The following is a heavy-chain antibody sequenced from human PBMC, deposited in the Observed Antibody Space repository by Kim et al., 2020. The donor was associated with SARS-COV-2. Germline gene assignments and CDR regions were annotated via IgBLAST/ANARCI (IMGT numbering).Heavy chain of an antibody. J-gene: IGHJ4*02. Sequence: GGSLRLSCAASGFTFSSYGMHWVRQAPGKGLEWVAVIWYDGSNKYYADSVKGRFTISRDNSKNTLYLQMNSLRAEDTAVYYCARESAIWSSGWYGFDYWGQGTLVTVSP. CDR1: GFTFSSYG. D-gene: IGHD6-19*01. CDR2: IWYDGSNK. CDR3: ARESAIWSSGWYGFDY. V-gene: IGHV3-33*01.